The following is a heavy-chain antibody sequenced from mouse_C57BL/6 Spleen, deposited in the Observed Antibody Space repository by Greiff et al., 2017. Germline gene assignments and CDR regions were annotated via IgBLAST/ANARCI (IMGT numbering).Heavy chain of an antibody. V-gene: IGHV2-5*01. CDR2: IWRGGST. CDR1: GFSLTSYG. CDR3: AKNDYVYPAWFAY. Sequence: QVQLQQSGPGLVKPSQSLSLTCKVSGFSLTSYGVHWVRQAPGKGLEWLGVIWRGGSTDYNAAFMSRLSITKDDSTSQAFSKMNSLRAAYTAIYFCAKNDYVYPAWFAYWGQGTLVTVSA. D-gene: IGHD2-2*01. J-gene: IGHJ3*01.